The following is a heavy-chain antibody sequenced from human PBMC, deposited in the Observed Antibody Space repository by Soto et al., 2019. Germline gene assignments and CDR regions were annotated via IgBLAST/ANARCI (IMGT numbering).Heavy chain of an antibody. CDR1: GGSITSSSHS. V-gene: IGHV4-39*01. D-gene: IGHD6-25*01. J-gene: IGHJ5*02. CDR2: IYFTGNT. CDR3: AGQTFTIAAASYGRSNWLDP. Sequence: SETLSLTCSASGGSITSSSHSWGWVRQPPGKGLEWIGTIYFTGNTYYTPSLKSRLTMSIDTSKNEFSLRLNSVTAADTAVYYCAGQTFTIAAASYGRSNWLDPWGPGTLVTVSS.